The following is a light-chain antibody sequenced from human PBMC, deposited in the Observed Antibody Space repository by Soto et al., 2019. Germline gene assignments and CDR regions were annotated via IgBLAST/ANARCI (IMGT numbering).Light chain of an antibody. Sequence: QSVLTQPASVSGSPGQSIAISCTGTSSDVGGYNHVSWYQQQPGKASKLVIYDVSNRPSGVSDRFSGSKSGNTASLTISGLQTEDEADYYCSSYTSSSTPEFGGGTKVTVL. CDR1: SSDVGGYNH. CDR3: SSYTSSSTPE. V-gene: IGLV2-14*01. J-gene: IGLJ3*02. CDR2: DVS.